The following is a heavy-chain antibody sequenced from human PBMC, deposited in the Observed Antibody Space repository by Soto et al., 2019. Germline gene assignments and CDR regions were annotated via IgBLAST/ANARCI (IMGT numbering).Heavy chain of an antibody. J-gene: IGHJ4*02. CDR1: GFTFPRFS. CDR2: ISSTTNYI. Sequence: LRLSCAASGFTFPRFSMNWVRQAPGKGLEWVSSISSTTNYIYYGDSMKGRFTISRDNAKNSLYLEMNSLRAEDTAVYYCARESEDLTSNFDYWGQGTLVTVSS. CDR3: ARESEDLTSNFDY. V-gene: IGHV3-21*06.